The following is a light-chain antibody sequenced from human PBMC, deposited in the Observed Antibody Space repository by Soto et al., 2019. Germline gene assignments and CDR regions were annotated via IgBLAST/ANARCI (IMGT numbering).Light chain of an antibody. CDR2: GAS. Sequence: EIVMTQSPATLSVSPGERATLSCRASQSVSSNLAWYQQKPGQATRLLIFGASTRATGIPARFSGSGSGTEFTRTIISLQSEDFALYYCHQYNNWPPYTFGQGTKREIK. J-gene: IGKJ2*01. CDR3: HQYNNWPPYT. V-gene: IGKV3-15*01. CDR1: QSVSSN.